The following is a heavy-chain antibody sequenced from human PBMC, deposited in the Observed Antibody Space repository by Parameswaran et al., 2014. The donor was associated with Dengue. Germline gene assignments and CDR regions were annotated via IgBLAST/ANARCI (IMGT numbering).Heavy chain of an antibody. Sequence: PGKGLEWIGYIYYSGSTNYNPSLKSRVTISVDTSKNQFSLKLSSVTAADTAVYYCARQKSYGNLSDWFDPWGQGTLVTVSS. CDR3: ARQKSYGNLSDWFDP. D-gene: IGHD5-18*01. J-gene: IGHJ5*02. CDR2: IYYSGST. V-gene: IGHV4-59*08.